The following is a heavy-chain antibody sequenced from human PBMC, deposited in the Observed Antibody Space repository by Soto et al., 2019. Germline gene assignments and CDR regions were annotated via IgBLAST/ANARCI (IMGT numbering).Heavy chain of an antibody. D-gene: IGHD2-2*01. CDR3: AVVPAAIEDYYMDV. CDR2: IYYSGST. J-gene: IGHJ6*03. CDR1: GGSISSGGYY. V-gene: IGHV4-31*03. Sequence: SETLSLTCTVSGGSISSGGYYWSWIRQHPGKGLEWIGYIYYSGSTYYNPSLKSRVTISVDTSKNQFSLKLSSVTAADTAVYYCAVVPAAIEDYYMDVWGKGTTVTVSS.